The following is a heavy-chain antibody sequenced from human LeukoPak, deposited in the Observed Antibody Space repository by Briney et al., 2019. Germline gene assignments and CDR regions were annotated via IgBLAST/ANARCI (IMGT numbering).Heavy chain of an antibody. D-gene: IGHD7-27*01. CDR1: GGPISSYY. V-gene: IGHV4-4*07. Sequence: SETLSPTCTVSGGPISSYYCSWIRQPAGKGLEWIGRIYTSGSTNYNPSLKSRVTMSVDTSKNQFSLNLSSVTAADTAVYYCARRQVGNNWFDPWGQGTLVTVSS. J-gene: IGHJ5*02. CDR2: IYTSGST. CDR3: ARRQVGNNWFDP.